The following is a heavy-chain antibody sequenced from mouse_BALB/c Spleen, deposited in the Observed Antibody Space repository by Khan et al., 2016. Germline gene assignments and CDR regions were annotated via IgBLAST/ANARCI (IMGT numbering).Heavy chain of an antibody. V-gene: IGHV4-1*02. J-gene: IGHJ1*01. CDR1: GFTFSRYW. CDR2: INPDSSTL. Sequence: EVKLLESGGGLVQPGGSLKLSCAASGFTFSRYWMSWVRQAPGKGLEWIGEINPDSSTLTYTPSLKGKFIISRETAKNTLYLQMSKLRSEDTALYYCASTFWYFDVWGAGTTVTVSS. CDR3: ASTFWYFDV.